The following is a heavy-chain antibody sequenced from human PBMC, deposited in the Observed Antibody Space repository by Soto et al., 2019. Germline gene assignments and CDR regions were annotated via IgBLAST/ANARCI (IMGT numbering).Heavy chain of an antibody. CDR3: ARWRGYCSSTSCSDNWIDP. CDR1: GGSFSGYY. D-gene: IGHD2-2*01. Sequence: SETLSLTCAVYGGSFSGYYWSWIRQPPGKGLEWIGEINHSGSTNYNPSLKSRVTISVDTSKNQFSLKLSSATAADTAVYYCARWRGYCSSTSCSDNWIDPWGQGTLVTVSS. CDR2: INHSGST. V-gene: IGHV4-34*01. J-gene: IGHJ5*02.